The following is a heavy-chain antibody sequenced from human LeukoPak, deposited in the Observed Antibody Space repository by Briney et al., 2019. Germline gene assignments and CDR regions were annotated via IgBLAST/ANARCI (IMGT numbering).Heavy chain of an antibody. Sequence: PSETLSLTCTVSGGSISSSSYYWGWIRQPPGKGLEWIGSIYYSGTTHYNPSLKSRVTISVDTSKNQFSLKPSSVTAADTAVYYCASLGGYCGGDCYSRPFDYWGQGTLVTVSS. D-gene: IGHD2-21*01. V-gene: IGHV4-39*01. CDR3: ASLGGYCGGDCYSRPFDY. CDR1: GGSISSSSYY. CDR2: IYYSGTT. J-gene: IGHJ4*02.